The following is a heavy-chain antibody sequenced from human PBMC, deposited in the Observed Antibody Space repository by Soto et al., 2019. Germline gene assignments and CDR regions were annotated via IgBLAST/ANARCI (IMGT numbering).Heavy chain of an antibody. J-gene: IGHJ4*02. D-gene: IGHD3-10*01. CDR2: IRDAGDST. CDR3: ARRGDASGSYFDF. V-gene: IGHV3-23*01. CDR1: GFTFTNYD. Sequence: GSLRLSCAASGFTFTNYDMSWVRQAPGKGLEWVSAIRDAGDSTYSADSVRGRFTISRDNSKNTLYLQMNSLRVEDTAIYYCARRGDASGSYFDFWGQGTLVTVSS.